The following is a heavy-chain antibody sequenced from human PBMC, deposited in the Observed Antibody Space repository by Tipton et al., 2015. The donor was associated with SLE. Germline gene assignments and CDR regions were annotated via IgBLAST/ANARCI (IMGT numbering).Heavy chain of an antibody. CDR2: ISSSSTI. V-gene: IGHV3-48*01. CDR1: GFNPSSYS. Sequence: GSLRLSCAASGFNPSSYSMNWVRQAPGKGLEWVSYISSSSTISYADSVKGRFTISRDNAKNSLYLQMNGLRAEDTAVYYCVRILYGSGSYGCFDYWGQGTLVTVSS. J-gene: IGHJ4*02. D-gene: IGHD3-10*01. CDR3: VRILYGSGSYGCFDY.